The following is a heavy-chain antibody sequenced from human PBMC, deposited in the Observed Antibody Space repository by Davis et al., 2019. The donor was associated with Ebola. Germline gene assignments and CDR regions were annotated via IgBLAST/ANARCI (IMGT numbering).Heavy chain of an antibody. CDR3: ARLSYYYDNSAYSRPYNWFDP. D-gene: IGHD3-22*01. CDR1: GDSISDYY. Sequence: SETLSLTCTVSGDSISDYYWSWIRQTPGKGLEWIGYIYHSGITNYNPSLTSRVTTSVDTSKNQFSLKLTSVTAADTAVYYCARLSYYYDNSAYSRPYNWFDPWGQGTLVTVSS. J-gene: IGHJ5*02. V-gene: IGHV4-59*08. CDR2: IYHSGIT.